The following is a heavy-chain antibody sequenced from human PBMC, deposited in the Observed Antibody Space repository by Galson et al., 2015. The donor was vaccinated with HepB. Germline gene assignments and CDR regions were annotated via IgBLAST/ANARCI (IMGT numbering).Heavy chain of an antibody. CDR3: AAGGYSYGYPTSMDV. D-gene: IGHD5-18*01. Sequence: SVKVSCKASGFTFTSSAVQWVRQARGQRLEWIGWIVVGSGNTNYAQKFQERVTITRDMSTSTAYMELSSLRSEDTAVYYCAAGGYSYGYPTSMDVWGQGTTVTVSS. V-gene: IGHV1-58*01. J-gene: IGHJ6*02. CDR2: IVVGSGNT. CDR1: GFTFTSSA.